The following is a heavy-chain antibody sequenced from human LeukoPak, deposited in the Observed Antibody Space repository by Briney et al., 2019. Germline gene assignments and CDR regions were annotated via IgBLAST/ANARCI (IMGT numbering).Heavy chain of an antibody. J-gene: IGHJ4*02. D-gene: IGHD6-6*01. Sequence: GGSLRLSCAASGFTFSSYAMHWVRQAPGKGLEWVAVISYDGSNKYYADSVKGRFTISRDNSKNTLYLQMNSLRAEDTAVYYCARTLIEYSVSSCYFDYWGQGTLVTVSS. CDR1: GFTFSSYA. CDR3: ARTLIEYSVSSCYFDY. CDR2: ISYDGSNK. V-gene: IGHV3-30*04.